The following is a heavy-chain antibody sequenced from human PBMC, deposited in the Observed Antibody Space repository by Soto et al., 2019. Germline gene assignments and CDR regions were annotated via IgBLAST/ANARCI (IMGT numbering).Heavy chain of an antibody. CDR1: GYSVSSRLY. V-gene: IGHV4-38-2*01. CDR3: ARVAGGSAGAGVVGY. CDR2: VYHNWRT. Sequence: PSQRLSRTSGVAGYSVSSRLYWGSIPQPPGKGPEWIGRVYHNWRTYYNRSLKSRVIISVETSKNQFSLKLNSVTAADTAVHYCARVAGGSAGAGVVGYWGQGNLVPASP. J-gene: IGHJ4*02. D-gene: IGHD1-26*01.